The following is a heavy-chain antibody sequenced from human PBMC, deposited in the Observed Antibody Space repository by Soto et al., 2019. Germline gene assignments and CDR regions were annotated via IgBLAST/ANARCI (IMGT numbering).Heavy chain of an antibody. J-gene: IGHJ2*01. CDR2: IYSGGTT. Sequence: EVQLVESGGGLVQPGGSLRLSCAASGFTVSSNYMSWVRQDPGKAPEWVSVIYSGGTTYYADSVSGRFTISKDNSKNTTYLHTNSLRPKDTAVYYCARDLGQVGCGEFDLWGRGTLVTVSS. CDR1: GFTVSSNY. D-gene: IGHD3-10*01. CDR3: ARDLGQVGCGEFDL. V-gene: IGHV3-53*04.